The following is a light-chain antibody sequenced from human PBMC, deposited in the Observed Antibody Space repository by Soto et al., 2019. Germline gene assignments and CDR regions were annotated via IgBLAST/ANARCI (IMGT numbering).Light chain of an antibody. J-gene: IGLJ1*01. CDR3: CSYAGSSTFHV. CDR2: EVS. V-gene: IGLV2-23*02. CDR1: SSDVGSYNL. Sequence: QSALTQPASVSGSPGQSITISCTGTSSDVGSYNLVSWYQQHPGKAPKLMIYEVSKRPSGVPNRFSGSKSGNTASLTISGLQAEDEADYYCCSYAGSSTFHVFGTGTKVTVL.